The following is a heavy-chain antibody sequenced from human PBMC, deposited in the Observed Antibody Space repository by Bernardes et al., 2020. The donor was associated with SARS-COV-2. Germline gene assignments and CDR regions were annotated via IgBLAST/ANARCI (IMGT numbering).Heavy chain of an antibody. Sequence: SEPLPLTCTVSGGSISSGEYYWSWLLQPPGKGLEWTGYIYYSGSTYYNPSLKSRVTISVDTSKNQFSLKLSSVTAADTAVYYCARYTVTAEPDYYFDYWGQETLVTVSS. CDR3: ARYTVTAEPDYYFDY. CDR2: IYYSGST. D-gene: IGHD4-17*01. J-gene: IGHJ4*02. V-gene: IGHV4-30-4*01. CDR1: GGSISSGEYY.